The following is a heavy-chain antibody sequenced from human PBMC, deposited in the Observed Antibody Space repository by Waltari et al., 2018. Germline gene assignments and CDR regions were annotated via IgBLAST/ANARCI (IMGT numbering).Heavy chain of an antibody. D-gene: IGHD2-15*01. CDR2: IYYSGST. Sequence: QLQLQESGPGLVKPSETLSLTCTVSGGSISSSSYYWGWIRQPPGKGLEWIGSIYYSGSTYYNPSLKSRVTISVDTSKNQFSLKLSSVTAADTAVYYCARGIVVVVAAKFWFDPWGQGTLVTVSS. CDR3: ARGIVVVVAAKFWFDP. CDR1: GGSISSSSYY. J-gene: IGHJ5*02. V-gene: IGHV4-39*07.